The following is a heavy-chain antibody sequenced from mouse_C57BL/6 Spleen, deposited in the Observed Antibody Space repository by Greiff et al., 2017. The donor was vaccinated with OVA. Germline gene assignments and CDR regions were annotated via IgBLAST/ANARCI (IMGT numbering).Heavy chain of an antibody. D-gene: IGHD6-1*01. J-gene: IGHJ2*01. CDR2: ISDGGSYT. CDR1: GFTFSSYA. V-gene: IGHV5-4*01. CDR3: ARDSLYDY. Sequence: DVQLQESGGGLVKPGGSLKLSCAASGFTFSSYAMSWVRQTPEKRLEWVATISDGGSYTYYPDNVKGRCTISRDNAKNNLYLQMSHLKSEDTAMYYCARDSLYDYWGQGTTLTVSS.